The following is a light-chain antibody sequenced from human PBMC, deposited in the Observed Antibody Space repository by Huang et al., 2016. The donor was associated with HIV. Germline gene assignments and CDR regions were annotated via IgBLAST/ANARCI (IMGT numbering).Light chain of an antibody. CDR1: QSIDTN. CDR3: QHYNKWPPA. V-gene: IGKV3-15*01. J-gene: IGKJ2*01. Sequence: EVVLTQSPATLSVSPGERATLSCGASQSIDTNLAWYQQKPGQSPRLRIFGASTRASGIPARFGGIVSGTEFTLTISSLQSADFAIYYCQHYNKWPPAFGQGTKLEIK. CDR2: GAS.